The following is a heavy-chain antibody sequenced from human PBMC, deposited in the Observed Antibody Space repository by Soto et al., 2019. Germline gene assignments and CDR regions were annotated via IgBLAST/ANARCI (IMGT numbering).Heavy chain of an antibody. CDR1: GGSISSGGYY. V-gene: IGHV4-31*03. J-gene: IGHJ4*02. CDR3: ARGTVETVETPGY. Sequence: LSLTCTVSGGSISSGGYYWSWIRQHPGKGLEWIGYIYYSGSTYYNPSLKSRVTISVDTSKNQFSLKLSSVTAADTAVYYCARGTVETVETPGYWGQGTLVTVSS. CDR2: IYYSGST. D-gene: IGHD4-17*01.